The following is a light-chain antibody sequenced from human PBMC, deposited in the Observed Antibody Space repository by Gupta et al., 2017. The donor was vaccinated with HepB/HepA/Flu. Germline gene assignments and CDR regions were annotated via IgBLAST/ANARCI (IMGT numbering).Light chain of an antibody. CDR3: QLWNSAPFA. CDR2: AAS. CDR1: QGISNS. Sequence: DLQMTQSPSSLSASVGDRVTITCRASQGISNSLVWYQQKPGKIPKLLIYAASTVKSGVPSRFSGSGSGTDFTLTINSRQPEDVATYYCQLWNSAPFAFGHGTKVEIK. V-gene: IGKV1-27*01. J-gene: IGKJ3*01.